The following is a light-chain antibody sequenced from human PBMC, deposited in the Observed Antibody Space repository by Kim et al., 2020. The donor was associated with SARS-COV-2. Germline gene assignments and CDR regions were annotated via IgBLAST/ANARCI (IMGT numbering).Light chain of an antibody. CDR2: EDS. CDR1: DLGKRY. J-gene: IGLJ1*01. Sequence: SYELTQPPSVSVSPGQTASITCSGDDLGKRYASWYQQKPGQSPVLVIYEDSKRPSGIPDLFSGSNSGNTATLAISETQAMDEADYFCQAWDSTSYVFGTGTKVTVL. V-gene: IGLV3-1*01. CDR3: QAWDSTSYV.